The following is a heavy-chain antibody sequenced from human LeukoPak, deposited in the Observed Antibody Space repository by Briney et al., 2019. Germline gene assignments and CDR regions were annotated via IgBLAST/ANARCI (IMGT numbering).Heavy chain of an antibody. Sequence: GGSLRLSCAASGFTFSIIAMSWVRQAPGKGLEWVSTINGGGGSTDYADSVKGRFTISRDNSKNTLYLQMNTLRAEDTAVYYCAKDAKPYYYDSSGYYYAGAFDIWGQGTMVTVSS. CDR3: AKDAKPYYYDSSGYYYAGAFDI. J-gene: IGHJ3*02. V-gene: IGHV3-23*01. CDR1: GFTFSIIA. CDR2: INGGGGST. D-gene: IGHD3-22*01.